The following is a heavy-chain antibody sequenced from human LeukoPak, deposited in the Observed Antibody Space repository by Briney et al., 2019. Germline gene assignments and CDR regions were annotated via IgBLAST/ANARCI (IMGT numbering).Heavy chain of an antibody. CDR2: VWFDGSYE. V-gene: IGHV3-33*08. CDR1: GFKFTDYA. Sequence: GRSLRLSCVAPGFKFTDYAIHWVRQVPGRGLEWVAVVWFDGSYELYADSVKGRFTISRDDSRSTVNLQMESLRAEDTALYYCARDLGGRGIPVYYFDYWGQGTQVTVSS. J-gene: IGHJ4*02. D-gene: IGHD4-23*01. CDR3: ARDLGGRGIPVYYFDY.